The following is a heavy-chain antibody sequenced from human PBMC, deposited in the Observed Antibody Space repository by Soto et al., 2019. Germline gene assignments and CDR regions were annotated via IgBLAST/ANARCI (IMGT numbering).Heavy chain of an antibody. CDR3: ARHGFGPLHGLVDV. CDR1: GGSITNYY. D-gene: IGHD3-10*01. Sequence: QVQLQESGPGLVKPSETLSLTCTVSGGSITNYYCSWFRQPPGKGLEWIGYINYEGYSAYNLSLKRGVPLSMDASKTQFSLMLESVTATDTAVYYCARHGFGPLHGLVDVWGPGTTVIVSS. J-gene: IGHJ6*02. CDR2: INYEGYS. V-gene: IGHV4-59*08.